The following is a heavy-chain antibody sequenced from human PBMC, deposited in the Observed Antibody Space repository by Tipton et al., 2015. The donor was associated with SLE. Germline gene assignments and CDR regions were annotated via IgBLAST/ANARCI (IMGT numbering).Heavy chain of an antibody. D-gene: IGHD3-22*01. CDR3: ARGSYYFDSSDYLDY. J-gene: IGHJ4*02. CDR1: GFTFSTYW. Sequence: SLRLSCAASGFTFSTYWMHWVRQAPGKGLVWVSSISSSSSYIFYADSVKGRFTISRDNAKNSLYLQMNSLRAEDTAVYYCARGSYYFDSSDYLDYWGQGTLVTVSS. V-gene: IGHV3-21*01. CDR2: ISSSSSYI.